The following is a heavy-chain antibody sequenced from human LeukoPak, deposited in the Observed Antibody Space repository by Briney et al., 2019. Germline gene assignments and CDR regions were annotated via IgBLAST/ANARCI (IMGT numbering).Heavy chain of an antibody. CDR3: ARGAAGYSYG. Sequence: SQTLSLTCTVSGGSISSYYWSWIRQPPGKGLEWIGHIYYSGSTNYNPSLKSRVTISIDTSKNQFSLRLSSVTAADTAVYYCARGAAGYSYGWGQGTLVTVSS. V-gene: IGHV4-59*01. D-gene: IGHD5-18*01. CDR2: IYYSGST. CDR1: GGSISSYY. J-gene: IGHJ4*02.